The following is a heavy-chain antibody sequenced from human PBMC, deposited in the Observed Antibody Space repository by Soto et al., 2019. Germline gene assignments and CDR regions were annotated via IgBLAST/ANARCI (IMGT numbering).Heavy chain of an antibody. CDR1: GDSVSSNSAA. D-gene: IGHD3-3*01. Sequence: SQTLSLTCAISGDSVSSNSAAWNWIRQSPSRGLEWLGRTYYRSKWYNDYAVSVKSRITINPDTSKNQFSLQLNSVTPEDTAVYYCARDRRTIFGVVIMNFDYWGQGTLVTVSS. CDR3: ARDRRTIFGVVIMNFDY. CDR2: TYYRSKWYN. J-gene: IGHJ4*02. V-gene: IGHV6-1*01.